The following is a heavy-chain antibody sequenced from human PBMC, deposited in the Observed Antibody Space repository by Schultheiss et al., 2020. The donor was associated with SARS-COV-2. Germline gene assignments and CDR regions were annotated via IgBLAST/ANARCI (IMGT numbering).Heavy chain of an antibody. CDR2: IYYSGST. CDR1: GGSFSSYY. V-gene: IGHV4-59*12. J-gene: IGHJ4*02. CDR3: AREYYDYVWGSYRSWYYFDY. Sequence: SETLSLTCAVYGGSFSSYYWSWIRQPPGKGLEWIGYIYYSGSTNYNPSLKSRVTMSVDTSKNQFSLKLSSVTAADTAVYYCAREYYDYVWGSYRSWYYFDYWGQGTLVTVSS. D-gene: IGHD3-16*02.